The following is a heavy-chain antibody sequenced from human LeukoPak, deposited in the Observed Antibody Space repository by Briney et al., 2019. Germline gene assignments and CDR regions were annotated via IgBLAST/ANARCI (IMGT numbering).Heavy chain of an antibody. V-gene: IGHV4-59*08. Sequence: PSETLSLTCTVSGGSINIYYWSCLRQPPGKGLEWIGYIYYSGSANYNPSLKSRVTISVDTSKNQFSLKLSSVTAADTAVYYCARHKIAVAGSFDYWGQGTLVTVSS. CDR3: ARHKIAVAGSFDY. CDR2: IYYSGSA. D-gene: IGHD6-19*01. J-gene: IGHJ4*02. CDR1: GGSINIYY.